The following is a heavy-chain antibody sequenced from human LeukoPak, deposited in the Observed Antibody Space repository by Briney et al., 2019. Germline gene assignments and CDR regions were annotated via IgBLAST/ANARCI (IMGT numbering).Heavy chain of an antibody. V-gene: IGHV4-34*01. CDR2: INHSGST. CDR1: GGSFSGYY. D-gene: IGHD2-2*01. J-gene: IGHJ4*02. CDR3: ARTRPPAGDFDY. Sequence: SETLSLTCAVYGGSFSGYYWSWIRQPPGKGLEWIGEINHSGSTNYNPSLKSRVTISVDTSKNQFSLKLSSVTAADTAVYYCARTRPPAGDFDYWGQGTLVTVSS.